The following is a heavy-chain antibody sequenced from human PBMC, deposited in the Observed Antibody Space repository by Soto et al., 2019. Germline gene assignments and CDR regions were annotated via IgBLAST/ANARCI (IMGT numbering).Heavy chain of an antibody. Sequence: QVQLVQSGAEVKKPGASVKVSCKTSGYTFTNFGLSWVRQAPGQGLEWMAWISAYNGNTNYAQNFQDRVTMTTDTSTSTAYMELRSLRSDDTAVYYCARGVTPIDYWGQGTLVTVSS. V-gene: IGHV1-18*01. CDR3: ARGVTPIDY. D-gene: IGHD2-21*02. J-gene: IGHJ4*02. CDR1: GYTFTNFG. CDR2: ISAYNGNT.